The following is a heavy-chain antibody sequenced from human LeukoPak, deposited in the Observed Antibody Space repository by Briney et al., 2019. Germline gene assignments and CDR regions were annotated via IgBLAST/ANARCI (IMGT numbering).Heavy chain of an antibody. Sequence: SETLSLTCSVSGGSISSYYWSWIRQPPGKGLGWIGYIYYTGRTYYSPSLKSRVTISLDTSKNLFSLKLSSVTAADTAVYYCAREGRPAAGTDWFDPWGQGTLVTVSS. V-gene: IGHV4-59*12. CDR1: GGSISSYY. J-gene: IGHJ5*02. CDR2: IYYTGRT. D-gene: IGHD6-13*01. CDR3: AREGRPAAGTDWFDP.